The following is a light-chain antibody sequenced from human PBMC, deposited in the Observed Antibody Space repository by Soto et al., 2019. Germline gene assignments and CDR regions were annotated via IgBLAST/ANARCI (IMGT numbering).Light chain of an antibody. CDR3: SSYTSSSTHVV. CDR2: EVS. V-gene: IGLV2-14*01. Sequence: QSVLTQPASVSGSPGQSITISCTGTSSDVGGYNYVSWYQQHPGKAPKLMIYEVSNRPSGVSNRFSGSKSGNTASLTISGLQAEDEADYYCSSYTSSSTHVVFGGGTKVTAL. J-gene: IGLJ2*01. CDR1: SSDVGGYNY.